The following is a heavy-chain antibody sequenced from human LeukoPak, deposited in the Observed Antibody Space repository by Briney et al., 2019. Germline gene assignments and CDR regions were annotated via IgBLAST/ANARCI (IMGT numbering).Heavy chain of an antibody. Sequence: SETLSLTCTVSGGSISSYYWSWTRQPPGKGLEWIGYIYYSGSTNYNPSLKSRVTISVDTSKNQFSLKLSSVTAADTAVYYCAREEYSSGSNGMDVWGQGTTVTVSS. CDR2: IYYSGST. J-gene: IGHJ6*02. D-gene: IGHD6-19*01. CDR1: GGSISSYY. V-gene: IGHV4-59*01. CDR3: AREEYSSGSNGMDV.